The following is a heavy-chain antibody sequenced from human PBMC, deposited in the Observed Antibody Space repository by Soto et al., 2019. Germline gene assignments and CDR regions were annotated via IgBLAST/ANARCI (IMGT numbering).Heavy chain of an antibody. CDR2: INPNSGGT. D-gene: IGHD1-26*01. CDR1: GYTFTGYY. V-gene: IGHV1-2*04. CDR3: ARDLRELLPHQNYYYYYGMDV. J-gene: IGHJ6*02. Sequence: QVQLVQSGAEVKKPGASVKVSCKASGYTFTGYYMHWVRQAPGQGLEWMGWINPNSGGTNYAQKFQGWVTMTRDTSISTAYMELSRLRSDDTAVYYCARDLRELLPHQNYYYYYGMDVWGQGTTVTVSS.